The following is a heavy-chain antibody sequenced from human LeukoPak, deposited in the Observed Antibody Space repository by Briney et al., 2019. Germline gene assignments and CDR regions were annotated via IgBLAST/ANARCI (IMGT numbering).Heavy chain of an antibody. J-gene: IGHJ4*02. D-gene: IGHD5-18*01. CDR1: GGSLSSYY. CDR2: IYYSGSA. Sequence: SETLSLTCTVSGGSLSSYYWSWIRQPPGKGLEWIGYIYYSGSANYNPSLKSRVTISVDTSKNQFSLKLSSVTAADTAVYYCARSGEHTAMVDYWGQGTLVTVSS. V-gene: IGHV4-59*08. CDR3: ARSGEHTAMVDY.